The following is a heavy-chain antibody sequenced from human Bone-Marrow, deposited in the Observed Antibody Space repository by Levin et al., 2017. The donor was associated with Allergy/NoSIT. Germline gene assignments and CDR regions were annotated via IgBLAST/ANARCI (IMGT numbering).Heavy chain of an antibody. CDR1: GYSFIGYY. Sequence: AASVKVSCKTSGYSFIGYYLHWVRQAPGQGPEWMGWINPISGGPNYAQKFQGRVTMTRDTSISTAYMELSRLRSDDTAVYYCARRPHYDEGYWGPGTLVTVSS. CDR2: INPISGGP. CDR3: ARRPHYDEGY. V-gene: IGHV1-2*02. D-gene: IGHD3-16*01. J-gene: IGHJ4*01.